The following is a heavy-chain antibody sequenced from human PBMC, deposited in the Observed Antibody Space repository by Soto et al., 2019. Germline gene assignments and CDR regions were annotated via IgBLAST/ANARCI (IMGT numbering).Heavy chain of an antibody. J-gene: IGHJ6*02. CDR1: VFSLTNNKMG. Sequence: QVTLKESGPVLVKPTEPLTLTCTVSVFSLTNNKMGVSWIRQPPGKALEWLANIFSSDEKSYNTSLKSRVTISQDSSKSQVVLKVTNMDPVDTATYYCARISGRSPYYYAMDVWGQGTTVTVSS. CDR3: ARISGRSPYYYAMDV. D-gene: IGHD3-10*01. CDR2: IFSSDEK. V-gene: IGHV2-26*01.